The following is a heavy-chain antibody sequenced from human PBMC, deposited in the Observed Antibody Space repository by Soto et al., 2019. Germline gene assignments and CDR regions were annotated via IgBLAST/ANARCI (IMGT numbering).Heavy chain of an antibody. Sequence: GGSLRLSCAASGFTFRSYGMHWVRQAPGKGLGGMGVISFDGVKKYYADSVKGRFTISRDSSKNKLYLQMNSLRAEHTAVYYCANAIVAAGYYGRDGWGEGTTVTVSS. V-gene: IGHV3-30*18. J-gene: IGHJ6*04. CDR2: ISFDGVKK. D-gene: IGHD6-13*01. CDR1: GFTFRSYG. CDR3: ANAIVAAGYYGRDG.